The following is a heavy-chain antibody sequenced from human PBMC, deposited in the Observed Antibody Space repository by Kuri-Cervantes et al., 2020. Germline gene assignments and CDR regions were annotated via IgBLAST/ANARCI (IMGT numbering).Heavy chain of an antibody. CDR1: RFTFSNYA. J-gene: IGHJ6*02. CDR3: ARVRGGQTRPLGYGMDV. V-gene: IGHV3-30-3*01. D-gene: IGHD3-16*01. CDR2: ISYDGGNK. Sequence: GESLKISCAASRFTFSNYAMHWVRQTPGKGLEWVAVISYDGGNKYYADSVKGRFTISRDNSKNTLYLQLSSLRAEDTALYYCARVRGGQTRPLGYGMDVWGQGTTVTVSS.